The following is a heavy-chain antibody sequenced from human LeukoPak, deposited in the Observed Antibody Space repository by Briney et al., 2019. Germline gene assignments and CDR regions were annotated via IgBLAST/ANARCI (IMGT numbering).Heavy chain of an antibody. CDR2: MNPNSGNT. CDR3: ASSLGYCSSTSCPFYMDV. J-gene: IGHJ6*03. V-gene: IGHV1-8*01. Sequence: ASVTVSCKASGYTFTSYDINWVRQATGQGLEWMGWMNPNSGNTGYAQKFQGRVTMTRNTSISTAYMELSSLRSEDTAVYYCASSLGYCSSTSCPFYMDVWGKGTTVTVSS. D-gene: IGHD2-2*01. CDR1: GYTFTSYD.